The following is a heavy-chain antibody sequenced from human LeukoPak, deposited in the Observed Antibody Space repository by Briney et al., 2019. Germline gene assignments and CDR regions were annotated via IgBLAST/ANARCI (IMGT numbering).Heavy chain of an antibody. V-gene: IGHV1-18*01. Sequence: ASVKVSCKASGYTYTSYGIIWLRQAPGQGLKWMGWISAYNGNTNYAQKFQGRVTMTTDTSTSTASMELRSLRSDDTAVYYCARETTVTSQPFDYWGQGTLVTVSS. D-gene: IGHD4-17*01. CDR2: ISAYNGNT. CDR1: GYTYTSYG. J-gene: IGHJ4*02. CDR3: ARETTVTSQPFDY.